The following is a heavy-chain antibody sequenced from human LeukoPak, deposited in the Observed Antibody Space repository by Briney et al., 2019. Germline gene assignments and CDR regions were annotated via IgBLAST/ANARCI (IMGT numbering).Heavy chain of an antibody. J-gene: IGHJ4*02. CDR2: IIPIFGTA. Sequence: SVKVSCKASGGTFSSHAISWVRQAPGQGLEWMGRIIPIFGTANYAQKFQGRVTITTDESTSTAYMELSSLRSEDTAVYYCAGYYYGSGSYLGYWGQGTLVTVSS. V-gene: IGHV1-69*05. CDR1: GGTFSSHA. CDR3: AGYYYGSGSYLGY. D-gene: IGHD3-10*01.